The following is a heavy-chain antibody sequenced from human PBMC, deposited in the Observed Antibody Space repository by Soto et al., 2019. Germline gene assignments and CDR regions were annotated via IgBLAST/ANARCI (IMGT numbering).Heavy chain of an antibody. CDR1: GFTFSSYG. CDR2: ISYDGSNK. V-gene: IGHV3-30*03. Sequence: QVQLVESGGGVVQPGRSLRLSCAASGFTFSSYGMHWVRQAPGKGLEWVAVISYDGSNKYYADSVKGRFTISRDNSKNTLYLQMNSLRAEDTAVYYCGRSPYSVSDLAYFDYWGQGTLVTVSS. J-gene: IGHJ4*02. D-gene: IGHD1-26*01. CDR3: GRSPYSVSDLAYFDY.